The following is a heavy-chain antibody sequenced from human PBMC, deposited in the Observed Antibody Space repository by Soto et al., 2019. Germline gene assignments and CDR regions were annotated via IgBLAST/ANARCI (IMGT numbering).Heavy chain of an antibody. D-gene: IGHD6-6*01. CDR1: GFTFSSYA. Sequence: GGSLRLSCAASGFTFSSYAMSWVRQAPGKGLEWVSAISGSGGSTYYADSVKGRFTISRDNSKNTLYLQMNSLRAEDTAVYYCAKGGLNIAAPYGYYYYGMDVWGQGTTVTVSS. CDR2: ISGSGGST. V-gene: IGHV3-23*01. CDR3: AKGGLNIAAPYGYYYYGMDV. J-gene: IGHJ6*02.